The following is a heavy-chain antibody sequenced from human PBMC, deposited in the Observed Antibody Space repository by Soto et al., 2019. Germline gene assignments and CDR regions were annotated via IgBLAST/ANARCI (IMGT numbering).Heavy chain of an antibody. CDR1: GGTFSSYA. V-gene: IGHV1-69*13. J-gene: IGHJ4*02. CDR3: ARGMCHGPRCPFDY. D-gene: IGHD4-17*01. Sequence: GASVKVSCKASGGTFSSYAISWVRQAPGQGLEWMGGIIPIFGTANYAQKFQGRVTITADESTSTAYMELSSLRSEDTAVYYCARGMCHGPRCPFDYWGQGTLVTVSS. CDR2: IIPIFGTA.